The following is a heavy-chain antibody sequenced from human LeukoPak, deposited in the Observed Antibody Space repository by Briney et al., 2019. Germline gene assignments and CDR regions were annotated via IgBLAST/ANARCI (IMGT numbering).Heavy chain of an antibody. CDR1: GGSISSSSSDYY. CDR2: ISYSGST. CDR3: ARHSGGYYSGPVDY. J-gene: IGHJ4*02. V-gene: IGHV4-39*01. D-gene: IGHD3-22*01. Sequence: SETLSLTCTVSGGSISSSSSDYYWGWVRQPPGKGLEWIGSISYSGSTYYNPSLKSRVTISVDTSENQFSLKLNSLTAADTAVYYCARHSGGYYSGPVDYWGQGTLVTVSS.